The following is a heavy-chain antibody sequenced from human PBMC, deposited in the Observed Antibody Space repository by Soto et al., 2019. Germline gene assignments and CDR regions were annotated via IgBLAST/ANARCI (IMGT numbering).Heavy chain of an antibody. Sequence: GGSLRLSCAASEFTFSSFAMSRVRQAPGKGLDWVSSISGSGGSTYSGDSVRGRFTISRDNSKDTLYLQMNSLRAEDTAVYYCAKDDVYGDGLWLPEYWGQGTMVTVSS. CDR1: EFTFSSFA. V-gene: IGHV3-23*01. J-gene: IGHJ4*02. CDR2: ISGSGGST. CDR3: AKDDVYGDGLWLPEY. D-gene: IGHD4-17*01.